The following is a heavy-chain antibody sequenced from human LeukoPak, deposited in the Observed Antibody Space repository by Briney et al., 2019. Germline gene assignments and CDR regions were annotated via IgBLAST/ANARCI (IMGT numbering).Heavy chain of an antibody. Sequence: PSETLSLTCTVSGGSISSGSYYWSWIRQPAGKGLEWIGRIYTSGSTSYNPSLKSRVAISVDTSKNQFSLKLSSVTAADTAVYYCAREEGSYCDYWGQGTLVTVSS. J-gene: IGHJ4*02. D-gene: IGHD1-26*01. CDR1: GGSISSGSYY. CDR2: IYTSGST. V-gene: IGHV4-61*02. CDR3: AREEGSYCDY.